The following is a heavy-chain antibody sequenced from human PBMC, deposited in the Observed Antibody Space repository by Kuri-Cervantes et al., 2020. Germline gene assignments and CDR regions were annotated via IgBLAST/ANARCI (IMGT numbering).Heavy chain of an antibody. CDR1: GGTFSSYA. CDR3: ATSSMIGENWFDP. V-gene: IGHV1-69*05. D-gene: IGHD3-22*01. J-gene: IGHJ5*02. CDR2: IIPIFGTA. Sequence: SVKVSCKASGGTFSSYAISWVRQAPGQGLEWMGGIIPIFGTANYAQKFQGRVTMTRNTSISTAYMELSSLRSEDTAVYYCATSSMIGENWFDPWGQGTLVTVSS.